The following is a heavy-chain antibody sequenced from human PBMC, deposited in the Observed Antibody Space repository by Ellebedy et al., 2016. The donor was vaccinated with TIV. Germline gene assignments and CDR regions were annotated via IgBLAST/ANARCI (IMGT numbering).Heavy chain of an antibody. V-gene: IGHV1-8*01. J-gene: IGHJ5*02. CDR1: GYTFTTLD. D-gene: IGHD1-1*01. Sequence: AASVKVSCKASGYTFTTLDVIWVRQATGQGLEWMGWMNSDTGNTGYAHKFQGGITLTRNTSISTAYMELTSLRSEDTALYYCARVRRMNWFDPWGQGTLVTVSS. CDR3: ARVRRMNWFDP. CDR2: MNSDTGNT.